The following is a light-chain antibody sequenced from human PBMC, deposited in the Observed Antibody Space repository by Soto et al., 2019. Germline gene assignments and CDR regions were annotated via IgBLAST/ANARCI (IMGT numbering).Light chain of an antibody. V-gene: IGKV3-20*01. J-gene: IGKJ1*01. Sequence: ETVLTQSPGTLSLSPGERATLSCRASQTIRSNYLAWYRQTPGQAPRLLIYGASNRDTGIADRCSGSGSGTDFTLMISRLEPEDFALYYCQQYGSSPWTFGQGTKVEIK. CDR1: QTIRSNY. CDR3: QQYGSSPWT. CDR2: GAS.